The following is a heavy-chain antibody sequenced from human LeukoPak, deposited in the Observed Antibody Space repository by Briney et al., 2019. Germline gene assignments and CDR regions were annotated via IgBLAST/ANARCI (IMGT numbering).Heavy chain of an antibody. J-gene: IGHJ3*02. D-gene: IGHD4-17*01. Sequence: KPSETLSLTCTVSGGSISSYYWSWIRQPPGKGLEWIGYIYYSGSTNYNPSLKSRVTISVDTSKNQFSLKLSSVTAADTAVYYCAGNTRDYGDYVECPFDIWGQGTMVTVSS. CDR2: IYYSGST. CDR1: GGSISSYY. CDR3: AGNTRDYGDYVECPFDI. V-gene: IGHV4-59*01.